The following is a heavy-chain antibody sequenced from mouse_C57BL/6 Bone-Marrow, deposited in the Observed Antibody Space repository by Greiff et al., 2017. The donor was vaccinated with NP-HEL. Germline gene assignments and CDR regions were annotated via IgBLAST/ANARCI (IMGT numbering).Heavy chain of an antibody. CDR2: IRLKSDNYAT. V-gene: IGHV6-3*01. J-gene: IGHJ3*01. CDR3: IVGLLWFAY. CDR1: GFTFSNYW. Sequence: EVKLMESGGGLVQPGGSMKLSCVASGFTFSNYWMNWVRQSPEKGLEWVAQIRLKSDNYATHYAESVKGRFTISRDDSKSSVYLQMNNLRAEDTGIYYCIVGLLWFAYWGQGTLVTVSA. D-gene: IGHD2-10*01.